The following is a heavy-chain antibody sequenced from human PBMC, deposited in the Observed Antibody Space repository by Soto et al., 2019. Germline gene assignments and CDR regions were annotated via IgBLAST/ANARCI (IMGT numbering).Heavy chain of an antibody. CDR1: GFTSSSDW. D-gene: IGHD3-22*01. CDR2: IKPDGSEK. Sequence: GGPLRLSCTASGFTSSSDWMHWVRQAPGKGLEWVANIKPDGSEKWYVDSVKGRFTISRDNAKNSLYLQMNSLRAEDTAVYYCARGDYYDSSGPFSDAFDIWGQGTMVTVSS. J-gene: IGHJ3*02. CDR3: ARGDYYDSSGPFSDAFDI. V-gene: IGHV3-7*04.